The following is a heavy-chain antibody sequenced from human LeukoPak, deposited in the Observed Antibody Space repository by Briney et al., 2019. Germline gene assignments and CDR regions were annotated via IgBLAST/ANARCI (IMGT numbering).Heavy chain of an antibody. V-gene: IGHV3-23*01. CDR2: ISGSGGSA. D-gene: IGHD3-22*01. CDR1: GFTFSRYA. J-gene: IGHJ4*02. CDR3: AKYTKDLYYDSSGSFDY. Sequence: GGSLRLSCAPSGFTFSRYAMTWVRQAPGKGLEWVSVISGSGGSAHYADSAKGRFTISRDNSENTLYLQMNSLRAEDTAVYYCAKYTKDLYYDSSGSFDYWGQGTLVSVSS.